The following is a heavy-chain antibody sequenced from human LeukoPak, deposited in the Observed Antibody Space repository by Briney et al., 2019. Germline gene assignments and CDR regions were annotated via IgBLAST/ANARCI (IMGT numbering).Heavy chain of an antibody. CDR2: INSDGSST. CDR3: ARQNGGAEYGDYGH. V-gene: IGHV3-74*01. CDR1: GSTFSTYA. D-gene: IGHD4-17*01. J-gene: IGHJ4*02. Sequence: GGSLRLSCAASGSTFSTYAMSWVRQIPGKGLVWVSRINSDGSSTSYADSVKGRFTISRDNAKNTLYLQMTSLRAEDTALYYCARQNGGAEYGDYGHWGQGILVTVSS.